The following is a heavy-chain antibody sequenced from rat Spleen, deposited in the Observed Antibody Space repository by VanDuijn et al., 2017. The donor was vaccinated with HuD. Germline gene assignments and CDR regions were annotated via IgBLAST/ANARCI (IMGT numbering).Heavy chain of an antibody. CDR2: ITNSGGST. V-gene: IGHV5-31*01. CDR1: GFTFSNYW. CDR3: TRDGYYDGSYYPYSYVMDV. J-gene: IGHJ2*01. D-gene: IGHD1-12*02. Sequence: EVQLVESGGGLVQPGNSLKLSCVASGFTFSNYWMTWIRQAPGKGLEWVASITNSGGSTYYPDSVKGRFTISRDNAKSTLYLQMNSLRSEDTATYYCTRDGYYDGSYYPYSYVMDVWGQGVMVTVSS.